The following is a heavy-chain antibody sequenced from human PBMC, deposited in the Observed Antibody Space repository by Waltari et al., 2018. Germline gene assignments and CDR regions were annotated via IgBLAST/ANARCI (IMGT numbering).Heavy chain of an antibody. V-gene: IGHV3-30*18. Sequence: QVQLVESGGDVVQPGESLRLSCAASGFRFGDYGLQWVRQAPGKGLEWGSFISFDGSKMDSADSVKGRFTISRDNSKNTLYLQMNGLRAEDTAVYFCAKMRELLYNYNHNVDVWGQGTTVTVSS. J-gene: IGHJ6*02. D-gene: IGHD3-10*01. CDR2: ISFDGSKM. CDR3: AKMRELLYNYNHNVDV. CDR1: GFRFGDYG.